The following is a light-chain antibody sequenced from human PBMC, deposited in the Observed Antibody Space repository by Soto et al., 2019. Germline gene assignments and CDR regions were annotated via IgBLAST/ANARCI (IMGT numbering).Light chain of an antibody. Sequence: AIQLTQSPSSLSASIGDRVPITCRARQGIGSALAWYQQAPGKPPKLLIFDASTLENGVPSRFSGGGSGTDFTLTISSLQPEDFATYYCLLFNTYPQAFGGGTKVEIK. J-gene: IGKJ4*01. CDR2: DAS. CDR1: QGIGSA. V-gene: IGKV1-13*02. CDR3: LLFNTYPQA.